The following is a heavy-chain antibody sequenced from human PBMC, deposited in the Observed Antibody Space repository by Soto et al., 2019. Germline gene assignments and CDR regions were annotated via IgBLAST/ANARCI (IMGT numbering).Heavy chain of an antibody. CDR3: ARLGGPEAGVDY. CDR1: GYNFTTYL. V-gene: IGHV5-51*03. Sequence: PGEALKISCEGSGYNFTTYLSGWVRTMPGKGLEWMGIIYPGDSDTRYSPSFQGQVTISADKSISTTYLQWSSLKASDTAMYYCARLGGPEAGVDYWGQGTLVTVSS. CDR2: IYPGDSDT. D-gene: IGHD6-19*01. J-gene: IGHJ4*02.